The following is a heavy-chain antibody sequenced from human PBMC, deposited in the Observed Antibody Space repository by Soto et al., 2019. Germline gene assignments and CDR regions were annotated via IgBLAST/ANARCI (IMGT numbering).Heavy chain of an antibody. J-gene: IGHJ4*02. V-gene: IGHV1-69*02. CDR1: GGTFSSYT. CDR3: ASLATADTLDY. CDR2: IIPILGIA. Sequence: QVQLVQSGAEVKKPGSSVKVSCKASGGTFSSYTISWVRQAPGQGLEWMGRIIPILGIANYAQKFQGRVTITAYKSTSTAYMELSSLRSEDTAVYYCASLATADTLDYWGQGTLVTVSS. D-gene: IGHD6-13*01.